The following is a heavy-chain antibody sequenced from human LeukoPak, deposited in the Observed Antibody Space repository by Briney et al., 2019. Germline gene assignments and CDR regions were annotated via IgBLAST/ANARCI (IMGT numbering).Heavy chain of an antibody. V-gene: IGHV3-23*01. Sequence: PGGSLRLSCAASGFTFSSYALNWVRQAPGKGLEWVSAISGSGDSTHYADSVKGRFTISRDNSKNTPYLQTNTLRAEDTALYYCAKGSSSWYPFDYWGQGTLVTVSS. D-gene: IGHD6-13*01. CDR1: GFTFSSYA. CDR3: AKGSSSWYPFDY. CDR2: ISGSGDST. J-gene: IGHJ4*02.